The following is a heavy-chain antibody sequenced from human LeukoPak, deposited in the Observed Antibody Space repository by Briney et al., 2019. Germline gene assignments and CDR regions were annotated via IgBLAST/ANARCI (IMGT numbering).Heavy chain of an antibody. CDR1: EFSFSNFA. Sequence: PGGSLRLSCAASEFSFSNFAMYWVRQPPGKGLEWLAVISYDGSISYYADSVKGRFTISRDNSNNTLHLQMNSLRPDDPALYYCAREDNPLWFDPWGQGTLVTVSS. V-gene: IGHV3-30*04. CDR2: ISYDGSIS. CDR3: AREDNPLWFDP. J-gene: IGHJ5*02. D-gene: IGHD1-1*01.